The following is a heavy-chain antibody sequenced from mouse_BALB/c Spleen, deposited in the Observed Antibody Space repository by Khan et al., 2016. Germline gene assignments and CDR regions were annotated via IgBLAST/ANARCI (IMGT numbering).Heavy chain of an antibody. V-gene: IGHV1S136*01. CDR1: GCTFTSYV. Sequence: EVQLQESGPELVKPGASVKMSCKASGCTFTSYVMHWVKQKPGQGLEWIGYINPYNDGTKYNETFKGKATLTSDRSSSTASTELSSHTSEDSAVYCCARYDHAFDYWGQGTSVTVSA. J-gene: IGHJ4*01. D-gene: IGHD2-14*01. CDR2: INPYNDGT. CDR3: ARYDHAFDY.